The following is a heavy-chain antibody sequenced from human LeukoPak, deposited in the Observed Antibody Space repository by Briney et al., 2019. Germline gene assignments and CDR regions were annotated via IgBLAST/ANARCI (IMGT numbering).Heavy chain of an antibody. D-gene: IGHD6-13*01. CDR2: IYSTGST. Sequence: SETLSLTCTVSSDSISSFYWTWIRQPAGKGLEWIGRIYSTGSTNYNPSLKSRVTMSVDTSKNQFSLRLRSVTAADTAVYYCARQIASAGTAGFDFWGLGALVTVSS. V-gene: IGHV4-4*07. J-gene: IGHJ4*02. CDR1: SDSISSFY. CDR3: ARQIASAGTAGFDF.